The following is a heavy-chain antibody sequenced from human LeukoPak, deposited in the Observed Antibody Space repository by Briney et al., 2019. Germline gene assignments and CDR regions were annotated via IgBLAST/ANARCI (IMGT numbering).Heavy chain of an antibody. V-gene: IGHV4-59*01. Sequence: PSETLSLTCTVSGGSISNYYWSWIRQPPGKGLEWIGYIYYSGSTNYNPSLKSRVTISVDTSKNQFSLKLSSVTAADTAVYYCARVGGSYYAIDYWGQGTLVTVSS. J-gene: IGHJ4*02. CDR2: IYYSGST. D-gene: IGHD1-26*01. CDR1: GGSISNYY. CDR3: ARVGGSYYAIDY.